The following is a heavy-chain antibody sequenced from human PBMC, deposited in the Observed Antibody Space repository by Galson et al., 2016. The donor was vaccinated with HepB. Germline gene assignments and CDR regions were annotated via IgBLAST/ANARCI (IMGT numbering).Heavy chain of an antibody. CDR1: GFTFSSYG. D-gene: IGHD3-22*01. CDR3: AKDPYATNGYFHESEYFQH. J-gene: IGHJ1*01. V-gene: IGHV3-30*18. Sequence: SLRLSCAASGFTFSSYGMHWVRQAPGKGLEWVTVISFDGTNKYYADSVKGRITISRDNYKNTLYLQMDSLRAADTAVYYCAKDPYATNGYFHESEYFQHWGQGTLVTVSA. CDR2: ISFDGTNK.